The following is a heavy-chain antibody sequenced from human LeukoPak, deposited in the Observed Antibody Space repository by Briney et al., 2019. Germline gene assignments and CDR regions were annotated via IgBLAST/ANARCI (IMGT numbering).Heavy chain of an antibody. Sequence: GASLKVSCKPSGYTFNAFFIHWVRQAPGQGLEWLGWINPHSGDTTYAQNFQGRVTMTRDTSISTAYMELSRLRSDDTAVYYCASDMGATGSGPDYYFDYWGQGTLVTVSS. D-gene: IGHD1-26*01. CDR3: ASDMGATGSGPDYYFDY. CDR2: INPHSGDT. V-gene: IGHV1-2*02. CDR1: GYTFNAFF. J-gene: IGHJ4*02.